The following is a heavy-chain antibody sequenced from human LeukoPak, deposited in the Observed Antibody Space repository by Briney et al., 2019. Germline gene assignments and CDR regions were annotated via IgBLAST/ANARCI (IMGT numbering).Heavy chain of an antibody. CDR2: ISYDERNK. J-gene: IGHJ4*02. CDR1: RFTFSSYA. Sequence: GRSLRLSCAASRFTFSSYAMNWVRQAPGKGLEWVAVISYDERNKYYADSVKGRFTISRDNSKNTLYLQMNSLRAEDTAVYYCAKDGYNQGPFDYWGQGTLVTVSS. CDR3: AKDGYNQGPFDY. V-gene: IGHV3-30*04. D-gene: IGHD5-24*01.